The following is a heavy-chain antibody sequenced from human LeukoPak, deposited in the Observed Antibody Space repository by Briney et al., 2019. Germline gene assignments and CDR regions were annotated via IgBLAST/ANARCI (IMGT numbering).Heavy chain of an antibody. V-gene: IGHV3-53*01. CDR3: ARRGDGYGHFDF. J-gene: IGHJ4*02. CDR2: IYSGGST. Sequence: GGSLRLSCAASGFTVSSNYMTWVRQAPGKGLAWVSVIYSGGSTYYADSVKGRFTISRDNSKNTLYLHMNSLRAEDTAVYYCARRGDGYGHFDFWGQGTLVTVSS. CDR1: GFTVSSNY. D-gene: IGHD5-24*01.